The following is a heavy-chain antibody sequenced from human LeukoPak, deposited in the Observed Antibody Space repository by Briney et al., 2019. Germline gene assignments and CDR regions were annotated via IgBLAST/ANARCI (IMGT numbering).Heavy chain of an antibody. CDR3: ARESCTSSSCYARYYYGMDV. D-gene: IGHD2-2*01. CDR2: IFHSGNT. Sequence: SETLSLTCAVSGGAISSANWWSWARQPPGQGLGWIGEIFHSGNTNYNPSLKSRVTISVDKSKNQFSLKLTSVTAADTAVYYCARESCTSSSCYARYYYGMDVWGKGTTVTVSS. V-gene: IGHV4-4*02. CDR1: GGAISSANW. J-gene: IGHJ6*04.